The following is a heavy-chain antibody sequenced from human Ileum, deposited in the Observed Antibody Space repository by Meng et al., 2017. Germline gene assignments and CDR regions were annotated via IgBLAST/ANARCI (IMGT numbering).Heavy chain of an antibody. V-gene: IGHV3-30*01. J-gene: IGHJ4*02. Sequence: EVWGGVVQPSRSRGVSCEASGFTFSKYAMHWVRQAPGKGLEWVALISYDGSQKFYADSVKGRFTISRDDSKSTLFLQMDSLTADDTAVYYCGRERRGFYILHWGQGTLVTVSS. D-gene: IGHD3-3*02. CDR3: GRERRGFYILH. CDR1: GFTFSKYA. CDR2: ISYDGSQK.